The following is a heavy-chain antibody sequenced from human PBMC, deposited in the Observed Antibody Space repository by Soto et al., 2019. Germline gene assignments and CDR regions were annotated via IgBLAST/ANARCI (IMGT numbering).Heavy chain of an antibody. CDR3: ARDAARDVNLGRWGSGSPDY. Sequence: ASVKVSCKASGYTFTSYGISWVRQAPGQGLEWMGWISAYNGNTNYAQKLQGRVTMTTDTSTSTAYMELRSLRSDDTAVYYCARDAARDVNLGRWGSGSPDYWGQGTLVTVSS. J-gene: IGHJ4*02. CDR1: GYTFTSYG. CDR2: ISAYNGNT. D-gene: IGHD3-10*01. V-gene: IGHV1-18*01.